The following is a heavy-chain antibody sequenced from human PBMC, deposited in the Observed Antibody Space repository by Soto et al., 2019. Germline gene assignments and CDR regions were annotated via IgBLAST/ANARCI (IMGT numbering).Heavy chain of an antibody. CDR1: GYTFTGYY. D-gene: IGHD3-22*01. Sequence: ASVKVSCKASGYTFTGYYMHWVRQAPGQGLEWMGWINPNSGGTNYAQKFQGRVTMTRDTSISTAYMELSRLRSDDTAVYYCARAPNYDSSDYDVGYFDYWGQGTLVTVS. V-gene: IGHV1-2*02. CDR3: ARAPNYDSSDYDVGYFDY. CDR2: INPNSGGT. J-gene: IGHJ4*02.